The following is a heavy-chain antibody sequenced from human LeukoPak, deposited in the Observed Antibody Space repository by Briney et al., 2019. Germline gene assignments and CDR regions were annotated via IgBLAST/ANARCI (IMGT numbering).Heavy chain of an antibody. CDR3: ARGSNIYDTSGYYSEVLNY. J-gene: IGHJ4*02. V-gene: IGHV4-34*01. D-gene: IGHD3-22*01. CDR2: INHSGST. CDR1: GGSFSGYY. Sequence: SETLSLTCAVYGGSFSGYYWSWIRQPPGKGLEWIGEINHSGSTNYNPSLKSRVTISVDTSKNQFSLKLSSVTAADTAVYYCARGSNIYDTSGYYSEVLNYWGQGTLVTVSS.